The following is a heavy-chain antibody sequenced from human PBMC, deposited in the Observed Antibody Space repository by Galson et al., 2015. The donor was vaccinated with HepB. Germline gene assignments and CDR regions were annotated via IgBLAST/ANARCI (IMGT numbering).Heavy chain of an antibody. V-gene: IGHV3-30*03. Sequence: SLRLSCAASGFTFSTYGMHWVRQAPGKELEWVAVISYDGSNKYYADSVKGRFTISRDNSKNTLYLQMNSLRAEDTAVYYCAREGGSSSSWYDYYYYYMDVWGKGTTVTVSS. CDR2: ISYDGSNK. D-gene: IGHD6-13*01. CDR1: GFTFSTYG. CDR3: AREGGSSSSWYDYYYYYMDV. J-gene: IGHJ6*03.